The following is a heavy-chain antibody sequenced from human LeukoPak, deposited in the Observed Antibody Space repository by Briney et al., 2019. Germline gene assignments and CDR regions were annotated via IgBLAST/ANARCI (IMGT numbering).Heavy chain of an antibody. CDR1: GGSFSGYY. Sequence: SETLSLTCAVYGGSFSGYYWSWIRQPPGKGLEWIGYIYYSGSTNYNPSLKSRVTISVDTSKNQFSLKLSSVTAADTAVYYCARLIPGTQYWGQGTLVTVSS. D-gene: IGHD3-16*01. CDR3: ARLIPGTQY. V-gene: IGHV4-59*01. CDR2: IYYSGST. J-gene: IGHJ4*02.